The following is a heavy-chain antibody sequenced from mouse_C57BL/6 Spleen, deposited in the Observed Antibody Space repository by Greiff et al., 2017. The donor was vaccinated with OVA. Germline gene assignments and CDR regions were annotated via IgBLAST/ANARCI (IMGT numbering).Heavy chain of an antibody. D-gene: IGHD1-1*01. CDR2: INPNNGGT. V-gene: IGHV1-26*01. CDR1: GYTFTDYY. J-gene: IGHJ2*01. Sequence: EVQLQQSGPELVKPGASVKISCKASGYTFTDYYMNWVKQSHGQSLEWIGDINPNNGGTSYNQKFKGKATLTVDKSSSTAYMELRSLTSEDSAVYYCARGGSSPGYFDYWGQGTTLTVSA. CDR3: ARGGSSPGYFDY.